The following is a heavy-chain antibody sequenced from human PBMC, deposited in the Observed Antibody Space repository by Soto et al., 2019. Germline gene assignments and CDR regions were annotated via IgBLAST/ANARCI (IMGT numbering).Heavy chain of an antibody. J-gene: IGHJ5*02. CDR2: IDGGSSAI. Sequence: GGSLRLSCAASGFIFSDYSMNWVRQFPGKGLEWIAYIDGGSSAIHYTDSVKGRFTISRDNSKNTLYLQMSSLRAADTAVYFCARDATFDSGGYYYVSWFDLWGQGTPVTVSS. V-gene: IGHV3-48*01. D-gene: IGHD3-22*01. CDR3: ARDATFDSGGYYYVSWFDL. CDR1: GFIFSDYS.